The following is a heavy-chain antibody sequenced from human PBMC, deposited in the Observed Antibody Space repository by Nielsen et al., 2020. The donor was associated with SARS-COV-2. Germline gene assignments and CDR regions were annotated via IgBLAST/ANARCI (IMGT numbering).Heavy chain of an antibody. Sequence: GGSLRLSCAASGFTVSSNYMSWVRQAPGKGLEWVSVIYSGGSTYYADSVKGRFTISRDNAKNSMSLQMNSLRVEDTAVYYCARDWSRAFDVWGQGTMVTVSS. V-gene: IGHV3-66*01. J-gene: IGHJ3*01. CDR3: ARDWSRAFDV. CDR1: GFTVSSNY. CDR2: IYSGGST.